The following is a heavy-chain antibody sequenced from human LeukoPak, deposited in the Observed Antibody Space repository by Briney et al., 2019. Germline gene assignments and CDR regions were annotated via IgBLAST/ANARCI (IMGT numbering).Heavy chain of an antibody. V-gene: IGHV1-2*02. Sequence: GASVKVSCKASGYTFTGYYIHWVRQAPGQGLEWKGWINLNSGGTNYAQKFQGRVTMTRDTSISTAYMELSRLRSDDTAVYYCARANYYDSSGSDYRGQGTLVTVPS. CDR3: ARANYYDSSGSDY. CDR1: GYTFTGYY. CDR2: INLNSGGT. J-gene: IGHJ4*02. D-gene: IGHD3-22*01.